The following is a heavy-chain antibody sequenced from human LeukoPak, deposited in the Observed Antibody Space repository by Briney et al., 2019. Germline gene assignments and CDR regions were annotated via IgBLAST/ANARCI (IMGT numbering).Heavy chain of an antibody. D-gene: IGHD1-26*01. V-gene: IGHV1-69*13. CDR3: AREKWGLRTRSYFDH. J-gene: IGHJ4*02. Sequence: ASVKVSCKASGGTFSSYAISWVRRAPGQGLEWMGGIIPIFGTANYAQKFQGRVTITADESTSTAYMELSSLRSEDTAVYYCAREKWGLRTRSYFDHWGQGTLVTVSS. CDR1: GGTFSSYA. CDR2: IIPIFGTA.